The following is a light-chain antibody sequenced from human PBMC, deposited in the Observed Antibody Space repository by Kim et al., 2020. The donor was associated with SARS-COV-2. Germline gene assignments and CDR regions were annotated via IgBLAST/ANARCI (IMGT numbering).Light chain of an antibody. Sequence: EIVMTQSPATLSVSPGESATLSCRASQSIKNNLAWYQQRPGQPPRLLIYGATTRAIDIPGRFSGRGSGTEFTLTISSLQSEDFAIYYCQQYENWPPLTFGGGTKLDIK. CDR1: QSIKNN. J-gene: IGKJ4*01. V-gene: IGKV3-15*01. CDR3: QQYENWPPLT. CDR2: GAT.